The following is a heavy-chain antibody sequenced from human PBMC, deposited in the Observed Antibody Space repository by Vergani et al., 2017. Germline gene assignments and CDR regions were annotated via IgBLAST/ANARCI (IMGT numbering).Heavy chain of an antibody. CDR3: ARDVPLNLEIDAFDI. V-gene: IGHV4-34*01. CDR2: INHSGST. Sequence: QVQLQQWGAGLLKPSETLSLTCAVYGGSFSGYYWSWIRQPPGKGLEWIGEINHSGSTNYNPSLKSRVTISVDTSKNQFSLKLSAVTAADTAVYYCARDVPLNLEIDAFDIWGQGTIVTVSS. D-gene: IGHD5-24*01. CDR1: GGSFSGYY. J-gene: IGHJ3*02.